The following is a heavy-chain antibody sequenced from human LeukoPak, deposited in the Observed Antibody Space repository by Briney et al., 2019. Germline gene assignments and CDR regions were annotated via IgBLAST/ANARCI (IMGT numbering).Heavy chain of an antibody. D-gene: IGHD3-10*01. V-gene: IGHV4-39*02. CDR1: VGSISSTSYF. Sequence: SETLSLTCTVSVGSISSTSYFWRWIRQPPGKRLEWIGTIYYTGSRYYNPSLKSRLAISVESSKNHFSLKLSYVTAADTAVYYCASLQYGSGRVRFLDLWGRGTLVTVSS. J-gene: IGHJ2*01. CDR3: ASLQYGSGRVRFLDL. CDR2: IYYTGSR.